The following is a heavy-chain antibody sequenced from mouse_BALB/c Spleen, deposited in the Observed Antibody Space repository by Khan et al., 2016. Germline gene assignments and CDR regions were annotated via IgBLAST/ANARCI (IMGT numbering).Heavy chain of an antibody. CDR1: GFNIKDTY. D-gene: IGHD2-3*01. CDR2: LDPANGNT. V-gene: IGHV14-3*02. Sequence: VQLQQSGAELVKPGASVKLSCTASGFNIKDTYMHWVKQRPEQGLEWIGRLDPANGNTKYDPKFQGQATITAATSSNTAYLQLSSLTSEYYAGYYCAQIYDGYYGCAYWGQGTLVTVSA. CDR3: AQIYDGYYGCAY. J-gene: IGHJ3*01.